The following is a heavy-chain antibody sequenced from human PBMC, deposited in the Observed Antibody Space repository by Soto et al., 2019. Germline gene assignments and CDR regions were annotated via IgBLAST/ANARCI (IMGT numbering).Heavy chain of an antibody. CDR2: IYYLGNT. CDR3: AGLFSYVSRGYHLNS. CDR1: GGSISSSSSY. Sequence: LSLTCTVSGGSISSSSSYWGWIRHPPGKGLEWVGSIYYLGNTYYNPSLGGRVPISVDPSKNQFSLKLNSVTAADTAVFYCAGLFSYVSRGYHLNSLAQGTLVTVSS. D-gene: IGHD3-22*01. V-gene: IGHV4-39*01. J-gene: IGHJ4*02.